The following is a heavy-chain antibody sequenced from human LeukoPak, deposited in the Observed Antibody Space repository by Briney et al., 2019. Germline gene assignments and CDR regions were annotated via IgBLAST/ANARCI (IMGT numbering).Heavy chain of an antibody. J-gene: IGHJ3*02. CDR3: ARSNYGSGRRAFDI. CDR2: IYTSGST. V-gene: IGHV4-4*07. Sequence: KPSETLSLTCTVSGGSISSYYWSWIRQPAGKGLERIGRIYTSGSTNYNPSLKSRVTMSVDTSKNQFSLKLSSVTAADTAVYYCARSNYGSGRRAFDIWGQGTMVTVSS. D-gene: IGHD3-10*01. CDR1: GGSISSYY.